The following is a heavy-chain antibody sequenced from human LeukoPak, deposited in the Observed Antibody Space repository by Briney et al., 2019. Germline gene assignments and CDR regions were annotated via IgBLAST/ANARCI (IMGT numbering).Heavy chain of an antibody. CDR3: ARGGQYCSGGSCYSGDNNWFDP. D-gene: IGHD2-15*01. Sequence: SETLSLTCTVSGGFISSGGYYWSWIRQHPGKGLEWIGYIYYSGSTYYNPSLKSRVTISVDTSKNQFSLKLSSVAAADTAVYYCARGGQYCSGGSCYSGDNNWFDPWGQGTLVTVSS. CDR1: GGFISSGGYY. V-gene: IGHV4-31*03. CDR2: IYYSGST. J-gene: IGHJ5*02.